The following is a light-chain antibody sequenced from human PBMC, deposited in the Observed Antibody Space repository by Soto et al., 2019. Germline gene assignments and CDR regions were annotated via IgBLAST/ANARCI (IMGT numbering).Light chain of an antibody. J-gene: IGKJ1*01. V-gene: IGKV3-20*01. CDR3: QQYVNSLRA. CDR2: DAS. CDR1: QSVSSNS. Sequence: EIVLTQSPGTLSLSPGERATLSCRASQSVSSNSLAWYQQKPGQAPRLLIYDASRRATGIPDRFSGSGSGTDFTLTISRLEPEDFAAYYCQQYVNSLRAFGQGTKVEIK.